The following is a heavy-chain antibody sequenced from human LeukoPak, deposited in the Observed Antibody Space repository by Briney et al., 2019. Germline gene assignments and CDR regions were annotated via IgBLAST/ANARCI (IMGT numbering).Heavy chain of an antibody. CDR2: INLKSGGT. D-gene: IGHD3-9*01. CDR3: ARSPDILTGENFDY. V-gene: IGHV1-2*02. CDR1: GYTFSGYY. J-gene: IGHJ4*02. Sequence: ASVKVSCKASGYTFSGYYMHWVRQAPGQGLEWMGWINLKSGGTNEAQKFHDRVTMTRDTSIRTAYMEVSRLRSDDTAVYYCARSPDILTGENFDYWGQGTLVTVSS.